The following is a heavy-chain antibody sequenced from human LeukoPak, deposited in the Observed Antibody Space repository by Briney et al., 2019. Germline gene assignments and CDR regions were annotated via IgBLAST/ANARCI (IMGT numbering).Heavy chain of an antibody. CDR2: ISGSCGNT. D-gene: IGHD2-2*01. CDR3: AKGQTNIVVVPAAIMRGYYYYGMDV. V-gene: IGHV3-23*01. CDR1: VFTFSIYA. Sequence: PGGSLRLSCAASVFTFSIYAMIWVRQAPGKGLECVSAISGSCGNTYYTDSVKGRFTISRDNSKNTLYLQMNSLRAEDTAVYYCAKGQTNIVVVPAAIMRGYYYYGMDVWGKGTTVTVSS. J-gene: IGHJ6*04.